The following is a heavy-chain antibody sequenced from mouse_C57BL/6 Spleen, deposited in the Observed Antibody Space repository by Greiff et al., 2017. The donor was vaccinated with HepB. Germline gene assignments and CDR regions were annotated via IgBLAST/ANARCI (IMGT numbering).Heavy chain of an antibody. D-gene: IGHD1-1*01. CDR2: INPSSGYT. V-gene: IGHV1-4*01. CDR1: GYTFTSYT. Sequence: QVQLQQSGAELARPGASVKMSCKASGYTFTSYTMHWVKQRPGQGLEWIGYINPSSGYTKYNQKFKDKATLTADKSSSTAYMQLSSLTSEDSAVYYCARCDYGSSYDYWGQGTTLTVSS. J-gene: IGHJ2*01. CDR3: ARCDYGSSYDY.